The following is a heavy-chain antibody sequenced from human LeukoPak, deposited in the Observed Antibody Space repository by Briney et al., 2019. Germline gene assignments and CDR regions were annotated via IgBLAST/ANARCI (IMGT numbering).Heavy chain of an antibody. D-gene: IGHD3-3*01. CDR3: AREALGYYDFWSGPRDAFDI. Sequence: PGRSLRLSCAASGFTFSSYAMHWVRQAPGKGLEWVANIKQDGSEKYYVDSVKGRSTISRDNAKNSLYLQMNSLRAEDTAVYYCAREALGYYDFWSGPRDAFDIWGQGTMVTVSS. CDR1: GFTFSSYA. CDR2: IKQDGSEK. J-gene: IGHJ3*02. V-gene: IGHV3-7*01.